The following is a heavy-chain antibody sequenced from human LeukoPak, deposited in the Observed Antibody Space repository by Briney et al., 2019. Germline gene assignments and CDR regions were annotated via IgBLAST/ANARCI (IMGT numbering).Heavy chain of an antibody. V-gene: IGHV3-48*03. CDR3: ARVALVAVDYYYYYMDV. D-gene: IGHD6-19*01. CDR1: GFTFSSYE. J-gene: IGHJ6*03. Sequence: GGSLRLSCAASGFTFSSYEMNWVRQAPGKGLEWVSYISSSGSTIYYADSVKGRFTISRDNAKNSLYLQMNSLRAEDTAVYYCARVALVAVDYYYYYMDVWGKGTTVTISS. CDR2: ISSSGSTI.